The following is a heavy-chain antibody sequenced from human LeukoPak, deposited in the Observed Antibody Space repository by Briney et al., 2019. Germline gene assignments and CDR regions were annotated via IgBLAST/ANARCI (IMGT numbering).Heavy chain of an antibody. D-gene: IGHD6-19*01. CDR2: INPNSGGT. J-gene: IGHJ6*03. CDR3: AREIVAGTSGYYYYYMDV. V-gene: IGHV1-2*02. Sequence: ASVKVSCKASGYTFTGYYMHWVRQAPGQGLEWMGWINPNSGGTNYAQKFQGRVTMPRDTSISTAYMELSRLRSDDTAVYYCAREIVAGTSGYYYYYMDVWGKGTTVTVSS. CDR1: GYTFTGYY.